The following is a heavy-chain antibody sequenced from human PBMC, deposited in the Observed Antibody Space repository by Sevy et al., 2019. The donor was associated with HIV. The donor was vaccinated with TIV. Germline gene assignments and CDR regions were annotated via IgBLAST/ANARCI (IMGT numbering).Heavy chain of an antibody. Sequence: GGSLRLSCEASGFTFSSYWMSWVRQAPGKGLEWVANIKEDGSVKYYVESVKGRFTISRDNAKNSVYLQMNSPRAEDAALYYCVRAIGAAGSYWGLGTLVTVSS. CDR3: VRAIGAAGSY. J-gene: IGHJ4*02. D-gene: IGHD6-13*01. V-gene: IGHV3-7*01. CDR2: IKEDGSVK. CDR1: GFTFSSYW.